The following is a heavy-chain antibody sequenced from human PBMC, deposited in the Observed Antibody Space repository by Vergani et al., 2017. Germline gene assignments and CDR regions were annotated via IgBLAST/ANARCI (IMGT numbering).Heavy chain of an antibody. CDR3: AKTGRNPYYYYYMDV. CDR1: GFTFSSYG. Sequence: QVQLVESGGGVVQPGRSLRLSCAASGFTFSSYGMHWVRQAPGKGLEWVAVIWYDGSNKYYADSVKGRFTISRDNSKNTLYLQMNSLRAEDTAVYYCAKTGRNPYYYYYMDVWGKGTTVTVSS. D-gene: IGHD1-14*01. J-gene: IGHJ6*03. V-gene: IGHV3-33*06. CDR2: IWYDGSNK.